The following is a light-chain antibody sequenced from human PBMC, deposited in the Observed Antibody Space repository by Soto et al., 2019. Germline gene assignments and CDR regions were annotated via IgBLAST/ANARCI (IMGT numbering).Light chain of an antibody. CDR2: GAS. CDR3: QQYSSSPQT. CDR1: QSLKKTY. V-gene: IGKV3-20*01. J-gene: IGKJ1*01. Sequence: ILMTQSPHSLPVTPGDPASISCRASQSLKKTYLAWYQQKPGQAPRLLIYGASRMATGIPDRFSGSGSGTDFTLTISRLEPEDFAVYYCQQYSSSPQTVGQGTKVEIK.